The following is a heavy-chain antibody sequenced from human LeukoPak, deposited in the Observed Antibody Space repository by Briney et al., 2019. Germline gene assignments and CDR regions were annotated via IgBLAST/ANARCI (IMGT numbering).Heavy chain of an antibody. V-gene: IGHV4-30-4*08. CDR2: IYYSGST. Sequence: PSQTLSLTCTVSGGSISSGDYYWSWIRQPPGKGLEWIGYIYYSGSTYYNPSLKSRDTISVDTSKNQFSLKLSSVTAADTAVYYCARVGGSYYDFDYWGQGTLVTVSS. J-gene: IGHJ4*02. D-gene: IGHD1-26*01. CDR3: ARVGGSYYDFDY. CDR1: GGSISSGDYY.